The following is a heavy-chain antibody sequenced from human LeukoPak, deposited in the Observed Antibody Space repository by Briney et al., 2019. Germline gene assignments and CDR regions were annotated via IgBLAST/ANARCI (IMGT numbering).Heavy chain of an antibody. CDR1: GGSISSGSYY. V-gene: IGHV4-61*02. Sequence: SQTLSLTCTVSGGSISSGSYYWSWIRQPAGKGLEWIGRIYTSGSTNYNPSLKSRVTISVDTSKNQFSLKLSSVTAADTAVYYCASDSPHYYDSSGYHYDAFDIWGQGTMVTVSS. D-gene: IGHD3-22*01. CDR3: ASDSPHYYDSSGYHYDAFDI. CDR2: IYTSGST. J-gene: IGHJ3*02.